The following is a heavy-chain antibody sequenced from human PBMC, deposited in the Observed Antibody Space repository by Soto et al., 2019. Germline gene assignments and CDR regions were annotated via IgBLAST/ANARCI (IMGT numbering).Heavy chain of an antibody. D-gene: IGHD1-1*01. V-gene: IGHV1-3*01. J-gene: IGHJ4*01. CDR2: LHADNGDT. CDR1: GYTMNNNN. CDR3: ARDGDNRAHFDY. Sequence: QVPLVQSGAEVKRPGASVKISCKASGYTMNNNNMHWVRQAPGQSLEWMGWLHADNGDTKYSPRFQGRVTLNWDTSASTAYMELSSLRSEDTAMYYCARDGDNRAHFDYWGQEPWSASPQ.